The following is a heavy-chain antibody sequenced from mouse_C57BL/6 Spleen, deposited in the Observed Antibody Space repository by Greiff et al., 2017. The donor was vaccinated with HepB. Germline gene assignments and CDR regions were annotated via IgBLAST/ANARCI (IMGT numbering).Heavy chain of an antibody. CDR1: GYTFTSYW. CDR3: TPLFDY. Sequence: EVHLVESGTVLARPGASVKMSCKTSGYTFTSYWMHWVKQRPGQGLEWIGAIYPGNSDTSYNQKFKGKAKLTAVTSASTAYMELSSLTNEDSAVYYCTPLFDYWGQGTTLTVSS. J-gene: IGHJ2*01. V-gene: IGHV1-5*01. CDR2: IYPGNSDT.